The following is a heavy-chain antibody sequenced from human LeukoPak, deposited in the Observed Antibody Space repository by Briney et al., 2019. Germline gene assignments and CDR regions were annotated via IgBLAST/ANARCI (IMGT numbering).Heavy chain of an antibody. V-gene: IGHV3-21*01. CDR2: ISSSSSYI. Sequence: GGSLRLSCAASGFTFSSYSMNWVRQAPGKGLEWVSSISSSSSYIYYADSVKGRFTISRDNAKNSLYLQMNSLRAEDTAVYYCARFDDYGGNSGTWGQGTLVTVSS. D-gene: IGHD4-23*01. CDR3: ARFDDYGGNSGT. J-gene: IGHJ5*02. CDR1: GFTFSSYS.